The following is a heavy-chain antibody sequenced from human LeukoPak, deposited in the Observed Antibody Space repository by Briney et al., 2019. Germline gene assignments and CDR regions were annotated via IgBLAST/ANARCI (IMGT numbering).Heavy chain of an antibody. CDR3: ASEGAYSNYLVDY. Sequence: PGGSLKLSCAASGFTFSSYAMSWVRQALGKGLEWVSAISGSGGSTYYADSVKGRFTISRDNSKNTLYLQMNSLRAEDTAVYYCASEGAYSNYLVDYWGQGTLVTVSS. J-gene: IGHJ4*02. D-gene: IGHD4-11*01. CDR1: GFTFSSYA. CDR2: ISGSGGST. V-gene: IGHV3-23*01.